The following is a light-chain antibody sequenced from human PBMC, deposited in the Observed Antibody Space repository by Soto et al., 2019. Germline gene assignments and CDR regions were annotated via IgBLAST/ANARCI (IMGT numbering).Light chain of an antibody. CDR2: GAS. CDR3: QQYNKGPVT. CDR1: QSVSSN. V-gene: IGKV3-15*01. J-gene: IGKJ1*01. Sequence: EIVMTQSPATLSVSPGERGTLSCRASQSVSSNLAWYQQKPGQAPRLLIYGASTRATGIPARFSGSGSGTNFTLTISSLQSEDFAVYYCQQYNKGPVTFGQGTKVKIK.